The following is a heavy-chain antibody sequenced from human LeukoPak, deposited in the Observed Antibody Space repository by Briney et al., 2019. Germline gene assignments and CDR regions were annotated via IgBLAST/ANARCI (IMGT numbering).Heavy chain of an antibody. J-gene: IGHJ4*02. Sequence: SVKVSCKASGGTFSSYAISWVRQAPGQGLEWMGRIIPILGIANYAQKFQGRVTITADKSTSTAYMELSSLRSEDTAVYYCVREELDSSTGIDFWGQGTLVTVSS. V-gene: IGHV1-69*04. CDR2: IIPILGIA. CDR1: GGTFSSYA. CDR3: VREELDSSTGIDF. D-gene: IGHD3-22*01.